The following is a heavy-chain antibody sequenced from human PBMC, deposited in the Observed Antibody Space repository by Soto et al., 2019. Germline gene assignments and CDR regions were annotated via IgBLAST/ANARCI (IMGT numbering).Heavy chain of an antibody. CDR2: MKQDGSEK. J-gene: IGHJ5*02. Sequence: EVQLVESGGGLVQPGGSLRLSCVASGFTFSNYWMGWVRQAPGKGLEWVANMKQDGSEKYYLDSVKGRFTISRDNAKNSLFLQMNSLRAEDTAVYYCAGGFYELDPWGQGTLVTVSS. D-gene: IGHD3-16*01. V-gene: IGHV3-7*04. CDR1: GFTFSNYW. CDR3: AGGFYELDP.